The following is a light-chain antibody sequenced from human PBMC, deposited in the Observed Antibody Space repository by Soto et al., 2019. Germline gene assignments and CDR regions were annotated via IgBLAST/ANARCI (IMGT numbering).Light chain of an antibody. CDR3: QQRSNWPPVT. J-gene: IGKJ5*01. CDR2: GAS. Sequence: EIVMPQYPANLYVSPGERATLPCRASQNILSNLAWYQKKTGQAPRLLLYGASTRATGIPARFSGSGAGTAFTLTISSLEPEDFVVYDGQQRSNWPPVTFGQGTRLEIK. CDR1: QNILSN. V-gene: IGKV3-11*01.